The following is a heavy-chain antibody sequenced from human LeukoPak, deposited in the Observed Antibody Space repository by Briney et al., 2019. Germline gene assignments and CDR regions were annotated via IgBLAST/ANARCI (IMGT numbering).Heavy chain of an antibody. J-gene: IGHJ4*02. CDR2: IYYSGST. CDR1: VGSISGYY. Sequence: PSETLSLTCTVSVGSISGYYWSWIRQPPGKGLEWIGYIYYSGSTNYNPSLKSRVTKSVDTSKNQFSLKLSSVTAADTAVYYCASYGDYEAKFDYWGQGTLVTVSS. V-gene: IGHV4-59*01. D-gene: IGHD4-17*01. CDR3: ASYGDYEAKFDY.